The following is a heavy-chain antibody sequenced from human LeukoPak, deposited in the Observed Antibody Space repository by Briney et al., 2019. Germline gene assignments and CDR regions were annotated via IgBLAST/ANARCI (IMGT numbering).Heavy chain of an antibody. CDR1: VFTFNSYG. CDR3: AKDGPILEWLGYYFDY. V-gene: IGHV3-23*01. Sequence: GVSLRLSCAASVFTFNSYGMHWLRQAPGKGLEWVSGISPSGWITYYPDSAQGRFTISRDNSKNTVSLQMNSLRADDTAVYYCAKDGPILEWLGYYFDYWGQGTLVTVSS. CDR2: ISPSGWIT. D-gene: IGHD3-3*01. J-gene: IGHJ4*02.